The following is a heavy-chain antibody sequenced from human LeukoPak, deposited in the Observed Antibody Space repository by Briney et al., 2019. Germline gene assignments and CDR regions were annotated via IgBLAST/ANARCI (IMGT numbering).Heavy chain of an antibody. CDR2: INHSGST. CDR3: ARGDDYYDSSGYYYGNYFDY. J-gene: IGHJ4*02. Sequence: SGTLSLTCAVYGGSFSGYYWSWIRQPPGKGLEWIGEINHSGSTNYNPSLKSRVTISVDTSKNQFSLKLSSVTAADTAVYYCARGDDYYDSSGYYYGNYFDYWGQGTLVTVSS. CDR1: GGSFSGYY. V-gene: IGHV4-34*01. D-gene: IGHD3-22*01.